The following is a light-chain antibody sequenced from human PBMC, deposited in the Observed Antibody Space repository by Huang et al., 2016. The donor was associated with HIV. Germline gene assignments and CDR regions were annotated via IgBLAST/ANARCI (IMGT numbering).Light chain of an antibody. J-gene: IGKJ1*01. V-gene: IGKV3-15*01. Sequence: EVVMTQSPVPLSVSPGERDTLSCRASQIGNNKLAWFQQKPCQAPRLLIHDASIRATGIPDSFRGSGSGTEFTLTISSLQSEDFAVYYCQQYNNWPPWTFGQGTKVEIK. CDR2: DAS. CDR3: QQYNNWPPWT. CDR1: QIGNNK.